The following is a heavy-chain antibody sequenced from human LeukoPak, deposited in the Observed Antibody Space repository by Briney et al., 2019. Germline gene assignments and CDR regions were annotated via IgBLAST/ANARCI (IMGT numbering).Heavy chain of an antibody. CDR2: ISGSGGST. CDR1: GFTVSSNY. Sequence: GGSLRLSCAASGFTVSSNYMSWVRQAPGKGLEWVSAISGSGGSTYYADSVKGRFTISRDNSKNTLYLQMNSLRAEDTAVYYCAKSSYSTSPGVVYHYYAMDVWGQGTTVTVSS. J-gene: IGHJ6*02. CDR3: AKSSYSTSPGVVYHYYAMDV. V-gene: IGHV3-23*01. D-gene: IGHD6-6*01.